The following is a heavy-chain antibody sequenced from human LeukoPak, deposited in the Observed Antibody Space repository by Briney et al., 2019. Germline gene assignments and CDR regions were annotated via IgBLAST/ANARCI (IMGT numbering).Heavy chain of an antibody. CDR2: ISYDGSNK. V-gene: IGHV3-30*04. CDR3: AREGPYSSSWFDY. D-gene: IGHD6-13*01. J-gene: IGHJ4*02. CDR1: GFTFGSYA. Sequence: PGGSLRLSCAASGFTFGSYAMHWVRQAPGKGLEWVAVISYDGSNKYYADSVKGRFTISRDNSKNTLYLQMNSLRAEDTAVYYCAREGPYSSSWFDYWGQGTLVTVSS.